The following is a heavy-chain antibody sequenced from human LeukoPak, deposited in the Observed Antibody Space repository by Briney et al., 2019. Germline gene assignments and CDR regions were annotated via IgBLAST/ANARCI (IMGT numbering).Heavy chain of an antibody. CDR1: GFTFSSYW. CDR3: ARVWRTIFGVVIASQFDY. D-gene: IGHD3-3*01. Sequence: GGSLRLSCAASGFTFSSYWMSWVRQAPGKGLEWVANIKQDGSEKYYVDFVKGRFTISRDNAKNSLYLQMNSLRAEDTAVYYCARVWRTIFGVVIASQFDYWGQGTLVTVSS. J-gene: IGHJ4*02. CDR2: IKQDGSEK. V-gene: IGHV3-7*01.